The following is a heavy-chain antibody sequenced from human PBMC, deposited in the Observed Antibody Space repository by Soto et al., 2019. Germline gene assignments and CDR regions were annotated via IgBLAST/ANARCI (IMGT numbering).Heavy chain of an antibody. J-gene: IGHJ5*02. CDR1: GFTFGDSY. V-gene: IGHV3-11*06. CDR3: VRGGAGGLFDP. D-gene: IGHD1-1*01. CDR2: ISPGSRYP. Sequence: QVQLVESGGGLVPPGGSLRLSCAGSGFTFGDSYMSWIRQAPGKGLEWLSYISPGSRYPAYADSVKGRFTISRDNAKRSLYLQMMSLTAEDTAIYYCVRGGAGGLFDPWGQGTMVTVSS.